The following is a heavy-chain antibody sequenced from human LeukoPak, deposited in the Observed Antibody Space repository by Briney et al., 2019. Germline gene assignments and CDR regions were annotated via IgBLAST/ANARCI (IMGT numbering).Heavy chain of an antibody. CDR3: ARHTDFWSGFD. V-gene: IGHV4-34*01. J-gene: IGHJ4*02. D-gene: IGHD3-3*01. Sequence: SETLSLTCAVYGGSFSGYYWSWIRQPPGKGLEWIGEINHSGSTNYNPSLKSRVTISVDTSKNQFSLKLSSVTAADTAVYYCARHTDFWSGFDWGQGTLVTVS. CDR1: GGSFSGYY. CDR2: INHSGST.